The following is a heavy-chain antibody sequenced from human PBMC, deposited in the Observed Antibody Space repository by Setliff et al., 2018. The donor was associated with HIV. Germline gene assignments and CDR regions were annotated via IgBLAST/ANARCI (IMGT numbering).Heavy chain of an antibody. Sequence: PSETLSLTCAVSGYSIGSGSFWGWIRQPPGKGLEWIATIPHNGGTYYNPDPSLTGRVTISVDTSKNQFSLKLAVVTAADAAVYYCARYSTLTTNFDYWGQGTLVTVSS. D-gene: IGHD4-17*01. J-gene: IGHJ4*02. CDR3: ARYSTLTTNFDY. CDR1: GYSIGSGSF. CDR2: IPHNGGT. V-gene: IGHV4-38-2*01.